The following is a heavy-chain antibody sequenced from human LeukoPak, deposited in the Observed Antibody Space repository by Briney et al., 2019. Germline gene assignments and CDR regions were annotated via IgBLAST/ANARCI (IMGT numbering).Heavy chain of an antibody. J-gene: IGHJ6*03. CDR3: AGDYGSGSYTHYYYMDV. V-gene: IGHV1-2*02. D-gene: IGHD3-10*01. CDR1: GYTFTGYY. CDR2: INPNSGGT. Sequence: ASVKVSCKASGYTFTGYYMHWVRQAPGQGLEWMGWINPNSGGTNYAQKFQGGVTMTRDTSISTAYMELSRLRSDDTAVYYCAGDYGSGSYTHYYYMDVWGKGTTVTVSS.